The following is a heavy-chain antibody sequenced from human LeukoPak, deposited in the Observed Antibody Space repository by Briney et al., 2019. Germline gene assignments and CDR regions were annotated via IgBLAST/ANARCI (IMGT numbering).Heavy chain of an antibody. D-gene: IGHD2-8*02. CDR3: ARRPMITRYRWDAFDI. V-gene: IGHV4-59*08. J-gene: IGHJ3*02. CDR2: IYYSGST. CDR1: GGSISSYY. Sequence: SETLSLACTVSGGSISSYYWSWIRQPPGKGLEWIGHIYYSGSTNYNPSLKSRVTISVDTSKNQFSLKLSSVTAADTAVYYCARRPMITRYRWDAFDIWGQGTMVTVSS.